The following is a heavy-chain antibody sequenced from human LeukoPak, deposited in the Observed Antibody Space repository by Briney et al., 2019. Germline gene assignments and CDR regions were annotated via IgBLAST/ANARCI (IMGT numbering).Heavy chain of an antibody. CDR1: GGTFSNYA. D-gene: IGHD6-13*01. V-gene: IGHV7-4-1*02. CDR2: INTNTGNP. CDR3: ARDLGAAAGEFDY. J-gene: IGHJ4*02. Sequence: ASVKVSCKASGGTFSNYAISWVRQAPGQGLEWMGWINTNTGNPTYAQGFTGRFVFSLDTSVSTAYLQISSLKAEDTAVYYCARDLGAAAGEFDYWGQGTLVTVSS.